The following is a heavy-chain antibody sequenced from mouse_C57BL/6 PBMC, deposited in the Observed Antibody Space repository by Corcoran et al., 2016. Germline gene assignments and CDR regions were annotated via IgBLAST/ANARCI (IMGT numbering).Heavy chain of an antibody. CDR3: AREDPYYYGSSYGY. J-gene: IGHJ2*01. CDR2: INPSNGGT. V-gene: IGHV1-53*01. D-gene: IGHD1-1*01. Sequence: QVQLQQPGTELVKPGASVKLSCKASGYTFTSYWMHWVKQRPGQGLEWIGNINPSNGGTNYNEKFKSKATLTVDKSSSTAYMQLSSLTSEDSAVDYCAREDPYYYGSSYGYWGQGTTLTVSS. CDR1: GYTFTSYW.